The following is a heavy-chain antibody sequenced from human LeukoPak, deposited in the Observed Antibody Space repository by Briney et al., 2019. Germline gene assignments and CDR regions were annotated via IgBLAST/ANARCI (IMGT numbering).Heavy chain of an antibody. CDR1: GGSISSYY. V-gene: IGHV4-59*01. Sequence: SETLSLTCTVSGGSISSYYWNWIRQSPGKGLEWIGYIYYSGGTNYNPSLKCRVTISVDTSKNQFSLKLSSVTAADTAVYYCARSSKDDYGDYGLDYWGQGTLVTVSS. J-gene: IGHJ4*02. CDR2: IYYSGGT. CDR3: ARSSKDDYGDYGLDY. D-gene: IGHD4-17*01.